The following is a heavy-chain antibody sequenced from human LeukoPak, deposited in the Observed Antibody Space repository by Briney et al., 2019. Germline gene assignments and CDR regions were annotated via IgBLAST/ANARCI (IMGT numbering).Heavy chain of an antibody. Sequence: GGSLRLFCAASGFTFSSYAMHWVRQAPGKGLEWVAVISYDGSNKYYADSVKGRFTISRDNSKNTLYLQMNSLRAEDTAVYYCARAPSYSISNWFDPWGQGTLVTVSS. CDR1: GFTFSSYA. V-gene: IGHV3-30-3*01. CDR2: ISYDGSNK. D-gene: IGHD2-21*01. J-gene: IGHJ5*02. CDR3: ARAPSYSISNWFDP.